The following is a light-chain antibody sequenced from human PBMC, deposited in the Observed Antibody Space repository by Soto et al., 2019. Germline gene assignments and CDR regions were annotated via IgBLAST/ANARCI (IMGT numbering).Light chain of an antibody. J-gene: IGKJ3*01. Sequence: EIVLSQSPGTLSLSPGEGVTLSCRASQSVSSYLAWYQQKPGQAPRLLIYGASSRASGIPDRFSGSGSGTDFTITISRLEPEDLAVYYCQQYDSSPFTFGPGTKVDIK. V-gene: IGKV3-20*01. CDR2: GAS. CDR3: QQYDSSPFT. CDR1: QSVSSY.